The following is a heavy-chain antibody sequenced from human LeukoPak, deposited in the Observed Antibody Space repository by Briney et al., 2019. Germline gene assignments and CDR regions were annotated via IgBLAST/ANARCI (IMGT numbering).Heavy chain of an antibody. J-gene: IGHJ4*02. CDR2: ISAYNGNT. CDR3: ARDPHVVEAAGQVDY. Sequence: VASVKVSCKASGYTFTRYGFSWLRQAPGQGPEWMGWISAYNGNTNYAQKFQGRVTMTTDTSTSTGYMELRSLRSDDTAVYYCARDPHVVEAAGQVDYWGQESLVTVSS. D-gene: IGHD6-13*01. CDR1: GYTFTRYG. V-gene: IGHV1-18*01.